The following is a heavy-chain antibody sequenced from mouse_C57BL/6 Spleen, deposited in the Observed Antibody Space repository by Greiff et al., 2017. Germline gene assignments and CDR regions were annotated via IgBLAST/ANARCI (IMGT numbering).Heavy chain of an antibody. Sequence: QVQLQQPGAELVKPGASVKLSCKASGYTFTSYWMQWVKQRPGKGLEWIGEIDPSDSYTNYNQKFKGKATLTVDTSSSTAYMQLSSLTSEDSAVYYCARRDGYPYDFDYWGQGTTLTVAS. J-gene: IGHJ2*01. CDR1: GYTFTSYW. CDR3: ARRDGYPYDFDY. CDR2: IDPSDSYT. V-gene: IGHV1-50*01. D-gene: IGHD2-3*01.